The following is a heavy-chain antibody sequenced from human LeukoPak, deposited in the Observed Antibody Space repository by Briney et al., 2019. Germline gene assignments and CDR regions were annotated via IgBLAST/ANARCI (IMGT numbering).Heavy chain of an antibody. J-gene: IGHJ4*02. V-gene: IGHV1-8*02. CDR1: GYTFTSYG. CDR3: ARGPRYGTGDRDY. CDR2: MNPNSGNT. Sequence: ASVMVSCKASGYTFTSYGISWVRQAPGQGLEWMGWMNPNSGNTGYAQKFQGRVTMTRNTSISTAYMELSSLRSEDTAVYYCARGPRYGTGDRDYWGQGTLVTVSS. D-gene: IGHD7-27*01.